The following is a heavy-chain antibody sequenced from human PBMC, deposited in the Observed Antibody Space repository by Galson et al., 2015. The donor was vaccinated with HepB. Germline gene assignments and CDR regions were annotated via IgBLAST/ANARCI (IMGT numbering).Heavy chain of an antibody. Sequence: SLRPSRAPSGFTFSNYGMHWVRQAPGKGLEWVAALWYDASNRSYVASVKGRFTISRDNSKNTLYWHMTSLRAEETAVYYCAGGTYVYCTRATCYREGSFDYWGQGTLVTVSA. J-gene: IGHJ4*02. V-gene: IGHV3-33*01. CDR1: GFTFSNYG. CDR2: LWYDASNR. D-gene: IGHD2-2*01. CDR3: AGGTYVYCTRATCYREGSFDY.